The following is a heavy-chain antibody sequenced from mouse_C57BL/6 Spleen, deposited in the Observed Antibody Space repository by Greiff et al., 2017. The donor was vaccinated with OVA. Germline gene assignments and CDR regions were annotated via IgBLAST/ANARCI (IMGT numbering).Heavy chain of an antibody. CDR1: GYTFTDYY. J-gene: IGHJ2*01. Sequence: VHVKQSGPVLVKPGASVKMSCKASGYTFTDYYMNWVKQSHGKSLEWIGVINPYNGGTSYNQKFKGKATLTVDKSSSTAYMELNSLTSEDSAVYYCARDYEGDYWGQGTTLTVSS. D-gene: IGHD2-4*01. V-gene: IGHV1-19*01. CDR2: INPYNGGT. CDR3: ARDYEGDY.